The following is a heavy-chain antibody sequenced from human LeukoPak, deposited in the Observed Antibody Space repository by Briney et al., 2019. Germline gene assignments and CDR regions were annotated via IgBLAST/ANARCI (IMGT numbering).Heavy chain of an antibody. V-gene: IGHV1-8*02. Sequence: ASVKVSCKASGGTFSSYAISWVRQAPGQGLEWMGWMNPNSGNTGYAEKFQGRVTMTKNTSISTAYMELSSLRSEDTAVYFCARGLITAFCYYSMDIWGKGTTVTISS. CDR2: MNPNSGNT. CDR3: ARGLITAFCYYSMDI. J-gene: IGHJ6*03. D-gene: IGHD3-22*01. CDR1: GGTFSSYA.